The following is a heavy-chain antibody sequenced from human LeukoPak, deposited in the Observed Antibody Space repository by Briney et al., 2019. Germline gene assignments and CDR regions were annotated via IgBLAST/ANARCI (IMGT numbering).Heavy chain of an antibody. CDR3: ARAHYDILTGYSFDY. J-gene: IGHJ4*02. D-gene: IGHD3-9*01. CDR1: GFTFSDYY. V-gene: IGHV3-11*04. CDR2: ISSSGSTI. Sequence: PGGSLRLSCAASGFTFSDYYMSWIPQAPGKGLEWVSYISSSGSTIYYADSVKGRFTISRDNAKNSLYLQMNSLRAEDTAVYYCARAHYDILTGYSFDYWGQGTLVTVSS.